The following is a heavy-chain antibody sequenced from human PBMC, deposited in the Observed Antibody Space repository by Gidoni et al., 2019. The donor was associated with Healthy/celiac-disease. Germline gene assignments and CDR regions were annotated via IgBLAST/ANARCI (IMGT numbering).Heavy chain of an antibody. J-gene: IGHJ4*02. Sequence: EVQLLESGGGLVQPGGSLRLSCSASGFPFSSYAMSWVRQAPGKGLEGVSAISGSGGSTYYADSVKGRFTISRDNSKNTLYLQMNSLRAEDTAVYYCAKGNNYYDSSGYLSYFDYWGQGTLVTVSS. V-gene: IGHV3-23*01. CDR2: ISGSGGST. CDR1: GFPFSSYA. D-gene: IGHD3-22*01. CDR3: AKGNNYYDSSGYLSYFDY.